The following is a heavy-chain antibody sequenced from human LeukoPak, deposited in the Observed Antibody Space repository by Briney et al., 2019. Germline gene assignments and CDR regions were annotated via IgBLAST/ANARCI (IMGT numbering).Heavy chain of an antibody. CDR1: GFPLSSYS. CDR2: ISSSGSAI. D-gene: IGHD2-15*01. Sequence: GGSLRLSCAASGFPLSSYSINWVRQAPGKGLEWVSYISSSGSAIYYVDSVKGRFTVSRDNAKNSLSLQMNSPRAEDTAVYYCVRVKGSYFDYWGQGALVTVSS. J-gene: IGHJ4*02. CDR3: VRVKGSYFDY. V-gene: IGHV3-48*01.